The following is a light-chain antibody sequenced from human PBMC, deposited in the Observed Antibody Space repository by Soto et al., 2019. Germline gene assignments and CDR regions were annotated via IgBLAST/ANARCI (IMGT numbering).Light chain of an antibody. CDR3: ASWDDSLNAWV. Sequence: QSVLTQPPSASGTPGQWVTISCSGSSSNIGSNTVQWYQQLPGTAPRLLIYSNHQRPSGVPDRLSASKSGTSASLALTEVQSEDEADYYCASWDDSLNAWVFGGGTKLTVL. CDR2: SNH. J-gene: IGLJ3*02. V-gene: IGLV1-44*01. CDR1: SSNIGSNT.